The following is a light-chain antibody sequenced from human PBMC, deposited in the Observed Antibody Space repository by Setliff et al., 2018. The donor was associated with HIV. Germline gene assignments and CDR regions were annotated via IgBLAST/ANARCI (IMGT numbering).Light chain of an antibody. CDR3: CSYAGSSTYV. J-gene: IGLJ1*01. CDR1: ISDVGSYNL. CDR2: EVS. Sequence: QSALTQPASVSGSPGQSITISCTGTISDVGSYNLVSWYQQHPGKAPKLMIFEVSKRPSGVSNRFSGSKSGNTAFLTISGLQTEDEADYHCCSYAGSSTYVFGIGTKVTVL. V-gene: IGLV2-23*02.